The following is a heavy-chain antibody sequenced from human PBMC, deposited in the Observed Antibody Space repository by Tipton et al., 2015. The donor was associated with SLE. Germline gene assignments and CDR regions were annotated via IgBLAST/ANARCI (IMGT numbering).Heavy chain of an antibody. D-gene: IGHD1-26*01. CDR3: ARIGYSGSSFDY. Sequence: SLRLSCEASGFVFSNYWVSWVRQAPGKGLEWVANIDQDGSGKDFADSVKGRFTISRDNAKNSLNLQMDSLRAEDTAVYYCARIGYSGSSFDYWGQGTLVTVSS. CDR2: IDQDGSGK. V-gene: IGHV3-7*01. CDR1: GFVFSNYW. J-gene: IGHJ4*02.